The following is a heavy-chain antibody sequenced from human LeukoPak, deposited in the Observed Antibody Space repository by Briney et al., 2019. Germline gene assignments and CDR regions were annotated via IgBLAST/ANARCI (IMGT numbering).Heavy chain of an antibody. CDR2: ISSGSSYT. CDR3: ARGDYYGSGRLDY. J-gene: IGHJ4*02. V-gene: IGHV3-11*05. D-gene: IGHD3-10*01. Sequence: GGSLRLSCAVSGLTFSDYYMSWIRQAPGKGLEWVSYISSGSSYTKYADSVKGRFTISRDNVKNSLYLQMNSLRDEDTAVYYCARGDYYGSGRLDYWGQGALVTVSS. CDR1: GLTFSDYY.